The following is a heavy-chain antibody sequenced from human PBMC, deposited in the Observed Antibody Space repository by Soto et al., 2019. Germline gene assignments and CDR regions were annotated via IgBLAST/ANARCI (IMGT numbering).Heavy chain of an antibody. CDR2: IIPILGIA. CDR1: GGTFSSYT. Sequence: QVQLVQSGAEVKKPGSSVKVSCKASGGTFSSYTISWVRQAPGQRLEWMGRIIPILGIANYAQKFQGRVTITADKSTSTAYMELSSLRSEDTAVYYCARFLPPSGYYDSSGNTTFDIWGQGTMVTVSS. J-gene: IGHJ3*02. V-gene: IGHV1-69*02. D-gene: IGHD3-22*01. CDR3: ARFLPPSGYYDSSGNTTFDI.